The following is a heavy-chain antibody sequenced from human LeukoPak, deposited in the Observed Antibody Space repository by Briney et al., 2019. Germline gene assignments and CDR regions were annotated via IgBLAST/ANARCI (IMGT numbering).Heavy chain of an antibody. V-gene: IGHV5-51*01. CDR2: IYPGDSDT. CDR3: ARGLGYTYAYYSY. Sequence: GESLKISCKGYGYSFSSYWIGWVRQMPGKGLEWMGIIYPGDSDTRYSPSFQGQVTISADKSITTASLQWSSLKASDSAMYYCARGLGYTYAYYSYWGQGTLVTVSS. J-gene: IGHJ4*02. CDR1: GYSFSSYW. D-gene: IGHD5-18*01.